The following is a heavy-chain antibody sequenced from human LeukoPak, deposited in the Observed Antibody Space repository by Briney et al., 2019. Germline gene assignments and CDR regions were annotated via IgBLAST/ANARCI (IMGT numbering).Heavy chain of an antibody. D-gene: IGHD2-2*01. CDR2: INHSGST. CDR1: GGSFSGYY. CDR3: ATMLGYCSSSSCYANWFDS. Sequence: SETLSLTCAVSGGSFSGYYWSWIRQPPGKGLEWIGEINHSGSTNYNPSLKSRVTISVDTSKNQFSLKLSSVTAADTAVYYCATMLGYCSSSSCYANWFDSWGQGTRVTVSS. J-gene: IGHJ5*01. V-gene: IGHV4-34*01.